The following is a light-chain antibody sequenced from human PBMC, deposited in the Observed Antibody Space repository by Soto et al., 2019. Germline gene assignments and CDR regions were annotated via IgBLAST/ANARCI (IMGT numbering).Light chain of an antibody. V-gene: IGKV1-5*01. J-gene: IGKJ2*01. CDR3: QQNNSYSPGYT. CDR1: QSISSW. Sequence: DIQMTQSPSTLSASVGDRVTITCRASQSISSWLAWYQQKPGKAPKLLIYDASSLESGVPSRFSGSGSGTEFTPTISRLQPDDFATYYCQQNNSYSPGYTFGQGTKLEIK. CDR2: DAS.